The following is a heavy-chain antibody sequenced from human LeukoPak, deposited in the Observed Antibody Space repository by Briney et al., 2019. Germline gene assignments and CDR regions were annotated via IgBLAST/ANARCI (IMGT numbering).Heavy chain of an antibody. V-gene: IGHV3-23*01. CDR2: ISGSGGST. CDR1: GFTFNNFA. CDR3: ARSSGTDSGWWYWFDP. D-gene: IGHD6-19*01. J-gene: IGHJ5*02. Sequence: GGSLRLSCAASGFTFNNFAMSWVRQAPGKGLEWVSAISGSGGSTYYADSVKGRFTISRDNSKNTLYLQMNSLRAEDTAVYYCARSSGTDSGWWYWFDPWGQGTLVTVSS.